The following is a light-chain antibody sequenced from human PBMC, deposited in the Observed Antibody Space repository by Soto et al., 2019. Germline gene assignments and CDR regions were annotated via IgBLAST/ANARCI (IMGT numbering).Light chain of an antibody. CDR3: CSYAGNSTLL. CDR2: EVS. CDR1: SSDVGSSKF. J-gene: IGLJ3*02. V-gene: IGLV2-23*02. Sequence: QSVLTQPASVSGSPGQPITISCSGSSSDVGSSKFVSWLQQHPGEAPKLMIFEVSKRPSGVSNRFSGSKSGNTASLTISGLQAEDEADYYCCSYAGNSTLLFGGGTKVTVL.